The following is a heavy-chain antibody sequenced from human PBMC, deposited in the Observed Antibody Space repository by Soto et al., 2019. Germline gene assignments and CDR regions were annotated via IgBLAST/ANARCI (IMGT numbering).Heavy chain of an antibody. V-gene: IGHV3-21*01. CDR1: GFTFSTYS. Sequence: GGSLRLSCAASGFTFSTYSMNWVRQAPGKGLEWISSISSSSYYIYYADSVKGRFTISRDNAKNSLFLQMNSLRAEDTAVYYCARERGSCTSSSCFGSPDYWGQGTLVTVSS. CDR3: ARERGSCTSSSCFGSPDY. J-gene: IGHJ4*02. CDR2: ISSSSYYI. D-gene: IGHD2-2*01.